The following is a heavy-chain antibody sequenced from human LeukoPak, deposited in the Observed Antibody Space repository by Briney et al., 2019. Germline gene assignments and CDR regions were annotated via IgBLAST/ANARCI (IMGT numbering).Heavy chain of an antibody. J-gene: IGHJ4*02. D-gene: IGHD2-2*01. CDR1: GFTFSSYA. Sequence: GSLRLSCSASGFTFSSYAMHWVRQAPGKGLEYVSAISSNGGSTCYADSVKGRFTISRDNSKNTQYLQMSSLRAEDTAVYYCVKDQYSSTSCYGRRFDSWGQGTLVTVSS. CDR3: VKDQYSSTSCYGRRFDS. V-gene: IGHV3-64D*06. CDR2: ISSNGGST.